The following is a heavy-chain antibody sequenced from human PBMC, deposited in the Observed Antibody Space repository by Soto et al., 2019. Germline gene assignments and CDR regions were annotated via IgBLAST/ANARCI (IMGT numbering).Heavy chain of an antibody. Sequence: QVQLVQSGAEVKKPGSSVKVSCKASGGTFSSYAISWVRQAPGQGLEWMGGIIPIFGTANYEQKFQGRVTITADESTSTAYMELSSLRSEDTAVYYCARDDIVVVVAASYYYGMDVWGQGTTVTVSS. CDR3: ARDDIVVVVAASYYYGMDV. V-gene: IGHV1-69*01. CDR1: GGTFSSYA. D-gene: IGHD2-15*01. J-gene: IGHJ6*02. CDR2: IIPIFGTA.